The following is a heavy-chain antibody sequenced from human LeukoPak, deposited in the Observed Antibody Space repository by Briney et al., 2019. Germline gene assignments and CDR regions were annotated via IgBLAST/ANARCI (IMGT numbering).Heavy chain of an antibody. CDR1: GFTFSSYG. V-gene: IGHV3-23*01. Sequence: GGSLRLSCAASGFTFSSYGMSWVRQAPGKGLEWVSAISGSGGSTYYADSVKGRFTISRDNSKNTPYLQMNSLRAEDTAVYYCAKDIVLRYFPYWGQGTLVTVSS. J-gene: IGHJ4*02. CDR2: ISGSGGST. CDR3: AKDIVLRYFPY. D-gene: IGHD3-9*01.